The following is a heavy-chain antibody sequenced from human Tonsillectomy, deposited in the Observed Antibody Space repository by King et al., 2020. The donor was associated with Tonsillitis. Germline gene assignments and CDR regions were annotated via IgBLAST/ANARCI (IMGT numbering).Heavy chain of an antibody. CDR3: ARSRAVYYDFWSGYWDY. CDR2: MNWNGGST. D-gene: IGHD3-3*01. V-gene: IGHV3-20*04. CDR1: GFTFDDYG. J-gene: IGHJ4*02. Sequence: QLVQSGGGVVRPGGSLRLSCAASGFTFDDYGMSWVRQAPGKGLEWVSGMNWNGGSTGYADSLKGRFTISRDNAKNSLYLQMNSLRAEDTSLYYCARSRAVYYDFWSGYWDYWGQGTLVTVSS.